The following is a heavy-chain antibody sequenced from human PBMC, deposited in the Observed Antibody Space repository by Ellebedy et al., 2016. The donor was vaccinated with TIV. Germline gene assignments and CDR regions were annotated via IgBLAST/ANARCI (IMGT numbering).Heavy chain of an antibody. D-gene: IGHD5-18*01. CDR1: GYIFTTYA. J-gene: IGHJ4*02. CDR2: INLGIGDT. CDR3: ARGYSYEFDY. Sequence: AASVKVSCKTSGYIFTTYAMHWVRQAPGQSLEWMGWINLGIGDTKYSQNFQGRLTITSDASASTVYIELSSLRSGDTAVYFCARGYSYEFDYWGQGTLVTVSS. V-gene: IGHV1-3*01.